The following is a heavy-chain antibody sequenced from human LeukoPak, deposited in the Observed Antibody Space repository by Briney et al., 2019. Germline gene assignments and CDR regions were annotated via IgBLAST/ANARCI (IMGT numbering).Heavy chain of an antibody. D-gene: IGHD6-19*01. CDR2: ISAYNGNT. V-gene: IGHV1-18*01. CDR3: ARGHGIAVANIPNWYFDL. J-gene: IGHJ2*01. Sequence: ASVKVSCKAPGYTFTSYGISWVRQAPGQGLEWMGWISAYNGNTNYAQKLQGRVTMTTDTSTSTAYMELRSLRSDDTAVYYCARGHGIAVANIPNWYFDLWGRGTLVTVSS. CDR1: GYTFTSYG.